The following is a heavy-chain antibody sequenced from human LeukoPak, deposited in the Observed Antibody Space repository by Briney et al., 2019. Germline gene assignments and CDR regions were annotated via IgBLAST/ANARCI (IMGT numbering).Heavy chain of an antibody. D-gene: IGHD1-26*01. CDR2: INPSGGST. J-gene: IGHJ3*02. V-gene: IGHV1-46*01. CDR1: GYTFTSYY. Sequence: ASVKVSCKASGYTFTSYYMHWVRQAPGQGLEWMGIINPSGGSTSYAQKFQGRVTMTRDTSTSTVYMELSSLRSEDTAVYYCARGSIVGAKTLGFGAFDIWGQGTMVTVSS. CDR3: ARGSIVGAKTLGFGAFDI.